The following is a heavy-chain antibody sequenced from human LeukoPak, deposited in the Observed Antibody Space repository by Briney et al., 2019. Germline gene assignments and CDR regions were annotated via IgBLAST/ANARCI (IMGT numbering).Heavy chain of an antibody. CDR2: ISGSGGST. V-gene: IGHV3-23*01. CDR3: AKPYSSSWSATQYYYMDV. Sequence: GGSLRLSCAASGFTFSSYAMSWVRQAPGKGLEWVSAISGSGGSTYYADSVKGRFTISRDNSKNTLYLQMNSLRAEDTAVYYCAKPYSSSWSATQYYYMDVWGKGTTVTDSS. J-gene: IGHJ6*03. CDR1: GFTFSSYA. D-gene: IGHD6-13*01.